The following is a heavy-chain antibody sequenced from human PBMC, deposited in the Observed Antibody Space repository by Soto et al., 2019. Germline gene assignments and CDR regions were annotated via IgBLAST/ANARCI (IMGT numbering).Heavy chain of an antibody. J-gene: IGHJ5*02. CDR3: AKNPVLGYCSSTSCYEVGHHWFDP. Sequence: GGSLRLSCAASGFTFSDYYMSWIRQAPGKGLEWVSYISSSGSTIYYADSVKGRFTISRDNAKNTLYLQMNSLRAEDTAVYYCAKNPVLGYCSSTSCYEVGHHWFDPWGQGTLVTVSS. V-gene: IGHV3-11*01. CDR2: ISSSGSTI. CDR1: GFTFSDYY. D-gene: IGHD2-2*01.